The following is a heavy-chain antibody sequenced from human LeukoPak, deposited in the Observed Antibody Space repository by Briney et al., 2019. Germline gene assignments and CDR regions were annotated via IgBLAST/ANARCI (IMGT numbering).Heavy chain of an antibody. CDR2: VNGFGGST. CDR1: GFTFSNYA. CDR3: AKDGTWFGTSYYYYYMDV. Sequence: GGSLRLSCAASGFTFSNYAMSWVRQAPGKGLEWVSMVNGFGGSTDYADSVKGRFTISRDNSKNTLYLQMNSLRAEDTAVYYCAKDGTWFGTSYYYYYMDVWGKGTTVTISS. J-gene: IGHJ6*03. D-gene: IGHD3-10*01. V-gene: IGHV3-23*01.